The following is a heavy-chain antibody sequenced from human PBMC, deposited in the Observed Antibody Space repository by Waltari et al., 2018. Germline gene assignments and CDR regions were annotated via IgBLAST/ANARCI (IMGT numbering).Heavy chain of an antibody. CDR1: GGSFSDHY. CDR2: INQRGNA. D-gene: IGHD3-10*01. CDR3: GRLEHSGSTD. J-gene: IGHJ4*02. Sequence: QVQLQQWGAGLLKPSETLSLTCAVYGGSFSDHYWSWIRQSPEKGLEWIGEINQRGNAKYNPSLKSRVTMSLDTSNNHFSLKLTSVTAADTAVYYCGRLEHSGSTDGGQGTLVTVSS. V-gene: IGHV4-34*01.